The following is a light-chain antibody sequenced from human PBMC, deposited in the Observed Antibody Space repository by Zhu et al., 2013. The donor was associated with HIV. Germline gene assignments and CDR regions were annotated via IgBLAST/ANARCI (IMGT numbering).Light chain of an antibody. V-gene: IGKV1-5*01. Sequence: DIRMTQSPSSLSASVGDRVTITCRASQSITSSLNWYQQMPGKAPDLLIYAASSLQSGVPSRFSGSGSGTDFTLTISSLQPDDFATYYCQQYNSYSPYTFGQGTKLEIK. CDR3: QQYNSYSPYT. J-gene: IGKJ2*01. CDR1: QSITSS. CDR2: AAS.